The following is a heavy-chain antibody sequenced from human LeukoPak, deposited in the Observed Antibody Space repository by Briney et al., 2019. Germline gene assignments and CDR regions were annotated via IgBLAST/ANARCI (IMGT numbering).Heavy chain of an antibody. CDR2: ISGSGGST. V-gene: IGHV3-23*01. J-gene: IGHJ4*02. D-gene: IGHD6-13*01. CDR1: GFTFSSYA. CDR3: AKDQGWIAAAGNFDY. Sequence: GGSLRLSCAASGFTFSSYAMSWVRQAPGKGLEWVSAISGSGGSTYYADSVKGRFTISRDNSKNTLYLQINSLRAEDTAEYYCAKDQGWIAAAGNFDYWGQGTLVTVSP.